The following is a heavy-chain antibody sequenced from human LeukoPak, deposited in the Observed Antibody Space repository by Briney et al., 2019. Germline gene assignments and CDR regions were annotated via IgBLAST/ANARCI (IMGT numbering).Heavy chain of an antibody. J-gene: IGHJ4*02. CDR2: ISSSSSYI. CDR3: ARAHTHYDSSAYYS. Sequence: GGSLRLSCAASGFTFSSYTMTWVRQAPGRGLEWVSSISSSSSYIHYADSVKGRFSISRDNAKNSLYLQMNSLRAEDTAVYYCARAHTHYDSSAYYSWGQGTLVTVSS. D-gene: IGHD3-22*01. V-gene: IGHV3-21*01. CDR1: GFTFSSYT.